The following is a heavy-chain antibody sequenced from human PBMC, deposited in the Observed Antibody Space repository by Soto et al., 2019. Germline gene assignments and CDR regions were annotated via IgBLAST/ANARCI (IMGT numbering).Heavy chain of an antibody. CDR2: INPSGGST. V-gene: IGHV1-46*01. D-gene: IGHD3-10*01. CDR1: GYTFTSYY. J-gene: IGHJ4*02. CDR3: ARGNNSVLLWFGDEGY. Sequence: QVQLVQSGAEVKKPGASVKVSCKASGYTFTSYYMHWVRQAPGQGLEWMGIINPSGGSTSYAQKFQGRVTMTRDTSTSTVYMELSSLRSEDTAVYYCARGNNSVLLWFGDEGYWGQGTLVTVSS.